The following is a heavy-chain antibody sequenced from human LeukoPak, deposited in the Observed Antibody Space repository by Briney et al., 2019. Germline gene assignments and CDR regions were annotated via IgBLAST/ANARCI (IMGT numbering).Heavy chain of an antibody. CDR2: INHSGST. CDR1: GGSFSGYY. Sequence: SETLSLTCAVYGGSFSGYYWSWIRQPPGKGLEWIGEINHSGSTNYNPSLKSRVTISVDTSKNQFSLKLSSVTAADTAVYYCASLHSNSPGHRYYYYYYGMDVWGQGTTVTVSS. J-gene: IGHJ6*02. CDR3: ASLHSNSPGHRYYYYYYGMDV. V-gene: IGHV4-34*01. D-gene: IGHD4-11*01.